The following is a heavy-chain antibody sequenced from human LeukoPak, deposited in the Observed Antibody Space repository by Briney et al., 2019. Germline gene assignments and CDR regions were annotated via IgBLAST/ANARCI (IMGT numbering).Heavy chain of an antibody. J-gene: IGHJ4*02. V-gene: IGHV4-30-4*08. CDR3: ARDVSPYYDFWSGYYTYFDY. CDR2: IYYSGST. CDR1: GGSISSGDYY. D-gene: IGHD3-3*01. Sequence: SETLSLTCTVSGGSISSGDYYWSWIRQPPGKGLEWIGYIYYSGSTYYNPSLESRVTISVDTSKNQFSLKLSSVTAADTAVYYCARDVSPYYDFWSGYYTYFDYWGQGTLVTVSS.